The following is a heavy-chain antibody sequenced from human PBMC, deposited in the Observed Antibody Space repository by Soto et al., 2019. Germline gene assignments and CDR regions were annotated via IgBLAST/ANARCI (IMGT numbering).Heavy chain of an antibody. D-gene: IGHD3-10*01. Sequence: EVHLVESGGGLVQPGGSLRLACAASGFTVSSYDMHWVRHVTGKGLEWVSTLGAGGDTYFPDSVKGRFTISREDAKNSLYLQMNNLGAGDTAVYFCARGTMVRGTLDPGISGPLDYWGQGTLVAVSS. CDR2: LGAGGDT. CDR1: GFTVSSYD. J-gene: IGHJ4*02. V-gene: IGHV3-13*01. CDR3: ARGTMVRGTLDPGISGPLDY.